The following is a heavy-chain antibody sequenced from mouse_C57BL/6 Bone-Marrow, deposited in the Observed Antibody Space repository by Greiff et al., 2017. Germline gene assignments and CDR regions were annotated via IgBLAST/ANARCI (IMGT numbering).Heavy chain of an antibody. V-gene: IGHV1-82*01. Sequence: QVQLQQSGPELVKPGASVKISCKASGYAFSSSWMNWVKQRPGKGLEWIGRIYPGDGDTNYNGKFQGKATLTADKSSSTAYMQLSSLTSEDSAVYFCARSYGSSYWYFDVWGTGTTVTVSS. D-gene: IGHD1-1*01. J-gene: IGHJ1*03. CDR1: GYAFSSSW. CDR2: IYPGDGDT. CDR3: ARSYGSSYWYFDV.